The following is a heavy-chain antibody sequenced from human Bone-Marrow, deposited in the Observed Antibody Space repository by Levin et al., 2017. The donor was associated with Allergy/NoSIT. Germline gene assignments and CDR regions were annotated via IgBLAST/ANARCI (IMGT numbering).Heavy chain of an antibody. D-gene: IGHD2-15*01. CDR2: ISYDGSNK. V-gene: IGHV3-30-3*01. CDR1: GFTFSSYA. CDR3: ARGPRYCSGGSCYSWTDYFDY. Sequence: GGSLRLSCAASGFTFSSYAMHWVRQAPGKGLEWVAVISYDGSNKYYADSVKGRFTISRDNSKNTLYLQMNSLRAEDTAVYYCARGPRYCSGGSCYSWTDYFDYWGQGTLVTVSS. J-gene: IGHJ4*02.